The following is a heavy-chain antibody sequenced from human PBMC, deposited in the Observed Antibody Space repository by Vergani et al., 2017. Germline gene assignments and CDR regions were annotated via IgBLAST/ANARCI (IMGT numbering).Heavy chain of an antibody. J-gene: IGHJ3*02. CDR3: ARDPKSYCSGGSCFSVWGAFDI. CDR2: ISHSGST. V-gene: IGHV4-4*03. D-gene: IGHD2-15*01. CDR1: GDSFRSNKW. Sequence: QVQLQESGPGLVKPPGTLSLTCAVSGDSFRSNKWWTWVRQSPGKTLEWIGEISHSGSTNYNPSLKGRVTLPLDTSKNQFSLRLSSVTAADTAVYYCARDPKSYCSGGSCFSVWGAFDIWGRGTTVTVSS.